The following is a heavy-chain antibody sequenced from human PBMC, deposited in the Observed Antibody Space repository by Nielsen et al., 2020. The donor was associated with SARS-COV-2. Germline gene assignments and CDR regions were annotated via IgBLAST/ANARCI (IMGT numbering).Heavy chain of an antibody. CDR3: ARDYDSSGWSEGY. CDR2: ISAYNGNT. CDR1: GYTFTGYY. Sequence: ASVKVSCKASGYTFTGYYMHWVRQAPGQGLEWMGWISAYNGNTNYAQKLQGRVTMTTDTSTSTAYMELRSLRPDDTAVYYCARDYDSSGWSEGYWGQGTLVTVSS. J-gene: IGHJ4*02. V-gene: IGHV1-18*04. D-gene: IGHD6-19*01.